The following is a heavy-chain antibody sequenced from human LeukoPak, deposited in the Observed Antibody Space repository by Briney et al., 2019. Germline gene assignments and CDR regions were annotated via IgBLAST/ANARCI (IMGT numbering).Heavy chain of an antibody. CDR2: IYYSGGT. D-gene: IGHD3-22*01. J-gene: IGHJ5*02. Sequence: SETLSLTCTVSGGSISSYYWSWIRQPPGKGLEWIGYIYYSGGTNYNPSLKSRITTSIDTSKNQFSLKLSSVTAADTAVYYCARVLDSSGYYYGFDPWGQGTLVTVSS. CDR3: ARVLDSSGYYYGFDP. CDR1: GGSISSYY. V-gene: IGHV4-59*01.